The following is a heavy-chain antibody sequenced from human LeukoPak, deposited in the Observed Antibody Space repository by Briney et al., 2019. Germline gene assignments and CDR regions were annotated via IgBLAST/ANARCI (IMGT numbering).Heavy chain of an antibody. V-gene: IGHV3-7*03. CDR2: INQDGTKR. CDR3: ARDGDYDYIWGSYRFED. CDR1: GFTFSGYW. J-gene: IGHJ4*02. D-gene: IGHD3-16*02. Sequence: GGSLRLSCAASGFTFSGYWMNWVRQAPGKGLEWVASINQDGTKRNYLDSVRGRFTISRDNAENSVYLQMNRLRAEDTAVYYCARDGDYDYIWGSYRFEDWGQGILVTVSS.